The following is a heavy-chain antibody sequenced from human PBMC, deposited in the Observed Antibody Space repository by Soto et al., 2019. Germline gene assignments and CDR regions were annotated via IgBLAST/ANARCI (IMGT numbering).Heavy chain of an antibody. V-gene: IGHV1-2*04. CDR1: GYTFTGYY. J-gene: IGHJ4*02. CDR3: ARDARGDEAPMDY. CDR2: INPNSGGT. Sequence: ASVKVSCKASGYTFTGYYMHWVRQAPGQGLEWMGWINPNSGGTNYAQKYQGWVTMTRDTSISTAYKELSRLRYDDTAVYYCARDARGDEAPMDYWGQGTLVTVSS. D-gene: IGHD3-10*01.